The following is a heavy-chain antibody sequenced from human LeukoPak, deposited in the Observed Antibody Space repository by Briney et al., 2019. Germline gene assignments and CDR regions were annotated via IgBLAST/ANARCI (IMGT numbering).Heavy chain of an antibody. J-gene: IGHJ4*02. Sequence: GGSLRLSCAASGFTFSSSGMHWVRQAPGTGLEWVAFISHEGSEKYFADSVKGRFTISRDNSKNTLYLQMNSLRDEDTAVYYCATDRGWFFDNWGQGTLVTVGS. V-gene: IGHV3-30*03. CDR2: ISHEGSEK. CDR1: GFTFSSSG. CDR3: ATDRGWFFDN. D-gene: IGHD2-15*01.